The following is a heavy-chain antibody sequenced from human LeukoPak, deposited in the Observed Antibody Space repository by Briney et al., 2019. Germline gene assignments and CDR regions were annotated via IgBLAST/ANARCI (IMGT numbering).Heavy chain of an antibody. V-gene: IGHV3-53*01. CDR1: GFTVSSNS. CDR3: ARRAGDYSHPYDY. Sequence: GGSLRLYCTVSGFTVSSNSMSWVRQAPGKGLDWVSFIYSGGSTQYSESVKGRFTISRDNSKNTLYLQMNNLRAEDTAVYYCARRAGDYSHPYDYWGQGTLVTVSS. CDR2: IYSGGST. D-gene: IGHD3-22*01. J-gene: IGHJ4*02.